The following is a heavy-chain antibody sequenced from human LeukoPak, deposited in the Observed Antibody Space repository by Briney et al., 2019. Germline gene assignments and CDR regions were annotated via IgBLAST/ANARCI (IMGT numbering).Heavy chain of an antibody. CDR3: ARDPERYYDCVWGNGRFDP. D-gene: IGHD3-16*01. CDR2: ISSSSSTI. Sequence: PGGSLRLSCAASGFTFSSYSMLWVRQAPGKGLEWVSYISSSSSTIYYADSVKGRFTISRDNAKNSLSLQMNSLRAEDTAVYYCARDPERYYDCVWGNGRFDPWGQGTLVTVSS. V-gene: IGHV3-48*04. CDR1: GFTFSSYS. J-gene: IGHJ5*02.